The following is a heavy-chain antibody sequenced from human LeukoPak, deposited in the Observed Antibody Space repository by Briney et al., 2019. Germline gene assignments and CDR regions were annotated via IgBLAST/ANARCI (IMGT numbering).Heavy chain of an antibody. V-gene: IGHV3-7*04. CDR1: GLNFRSFW. Sequence: GGSLRLSCAVSGLNFRSFWMSWVRQAPGKGLEWVANIKQDGSEKFYVDSVKGRFTISRDNAKNSLYLQMNNLRAEDSAVYFCARGEYLSMTELYYIDLWGRGTLVTVSS. CDR2: IKQDGSEK. J-gene: IGHJ2*01. CDR3: ARGEYLSMTELYYIDL. D-gene: IGHD2-8*01.